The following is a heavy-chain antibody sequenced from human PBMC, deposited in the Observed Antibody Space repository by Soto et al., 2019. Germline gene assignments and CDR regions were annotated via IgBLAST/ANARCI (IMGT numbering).Heavy chain of an antibody. J-gene: IGHJ3*02. CDR2: INPNSGGT. V-gene: IGHV1-2*04. CDR3: ARASFRSSSWANDAFDI. CDR1: GYTFTGYY. D-gene: IGHD6-13*01. Sequence: QVQLVQSGAEVKKPGASVKVSCKASGYTFTGYYMHWVRQAPGQGLEWMGWINPNSGGTNYAQKFQGWVTMTRDTSISTAYMELSRLRSDDTAVYYCARASFRSSSWANDAFDIWGQGTMVTVSS.